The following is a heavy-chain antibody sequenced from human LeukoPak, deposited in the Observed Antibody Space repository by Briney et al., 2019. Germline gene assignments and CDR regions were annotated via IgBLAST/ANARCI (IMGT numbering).Heavy chain of an antibody. CDR1: GGTFSSYA. CDR2: IIPILGIA. D-gene: IGHD3-3*01. V-gene: IGHV1-69*04. Sequence: ASVKVSCKASGGTFSSYAISWVRQAPGQGLEWMGRIIPILGIANYAQKFQGRVTITADKSTSTAYMELSSLRSEDTAVYYCARSILLRFLEWSMGNWFDPRGQGTLVTVSS. J-gene: IGHJ5*02. CDR3: ARSILLRFLEWSMGNWFDP.